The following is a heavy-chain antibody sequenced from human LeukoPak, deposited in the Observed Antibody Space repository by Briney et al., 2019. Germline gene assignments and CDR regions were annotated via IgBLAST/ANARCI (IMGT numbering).Heavy chain of an antibody. CDR1: GYTFTSYG. D-gene: IGHD6-19*01. J-gene: IGHJ4*02. Sequence: ASVKVSCKASGYTFTSYGISWVRQAPGQGLEWMGWISAYNGNTNYAQKLQGRVTMTTDTSTSTAYMELRSLTSDDTAVYYCAGDVYSRGWYTASYFDDWGEATPVTVPS. V-gene: IGHV1-18*01. CDR2: ISAYNGNT. CDR3: AGDVYSRGWYTASYFDD.